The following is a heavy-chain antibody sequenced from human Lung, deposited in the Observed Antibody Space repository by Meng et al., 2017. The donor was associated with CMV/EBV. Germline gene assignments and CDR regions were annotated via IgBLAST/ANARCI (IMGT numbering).Heavy chain of an antibody. Sequence: GGSLRLXCAASGFTFSSYSMNWVRQAPGKGLEWVSSISSSSSYIYYADSVKGRFTISRDNAKNSLYLQMNSLRAEDTAVYYCARDLSGIVVVVAADYWYFDLWXRGNXV. CDR2: ISSSSSYI. CDR3: ARDLSGIVVVVAADYWYFDL. D-gene: IGHD2-15*01. J-gene: IGHJ2*01. CDR1: GFTFSSYS. V-gene: IGHV3-21*01.